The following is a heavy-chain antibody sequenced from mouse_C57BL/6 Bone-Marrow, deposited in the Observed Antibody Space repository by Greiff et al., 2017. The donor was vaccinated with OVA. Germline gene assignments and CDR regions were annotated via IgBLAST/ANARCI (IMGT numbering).Heavy chain of an antibody. Sequence: EVQGVESEGGLVQPGSSMKLSCTASGFTFSDYYMAWVRQVPEKGLEWVANINYDGSSTYYLDSLKSRFIISRDNAKNILYLQMSSLKSEDTATYYCARDSSYYYGSRGYAMDYWGQETSVTVSS. J-gene: IGHJ4*01. D-gene: IGHD1-1*01. CDR1: GFTFSDYY. CDR3: ARDSSYYYGSRGYAMDY. V-gene: IGHV5-16*01. CDR2: INYDGSST.